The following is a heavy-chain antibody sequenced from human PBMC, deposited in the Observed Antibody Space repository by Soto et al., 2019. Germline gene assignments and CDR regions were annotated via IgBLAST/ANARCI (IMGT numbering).Heavy chain of an antibody. CDR1: GGSISSSSYY. Sequence: ASETLSLTCTVSGGSISSSSYYWGWIRQPPGKGLEWIASISYSGSTYYSLSLKSRVTISVDTSKNQFSLKLSSVIAADTAVYYCARAYYGDYVIAYWGQGTRVTVAS. CDR2: ISYSGST. V-gene: IGHV4-39*07. J-gene: IGHJ4*02. D-gene: IGHD4-17*01. CDR3: ARAYYGDYVIAY.